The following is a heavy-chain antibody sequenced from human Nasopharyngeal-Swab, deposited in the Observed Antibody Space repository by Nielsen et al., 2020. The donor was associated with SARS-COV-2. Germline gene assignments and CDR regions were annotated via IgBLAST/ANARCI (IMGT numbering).Heavy chain of an antibody. V-gene: IGHV3-74*01. CDR2: ISGDGSST. CDR3: ARGSGPHGSWDY. J-gene: IGHJ4*02. Sequence: GKSLKISCAASGFTSSSLWLHWVRPVPGKGLVWISRISGDGSSTSYADSVKGRHTISRDNAKNTLYLQINTLTGEDTAVYHCARGSGPHGSWDYWGQGTLVTVSS. D-gene: IGHD1-26*01. CDR1: GFTSSSLW.